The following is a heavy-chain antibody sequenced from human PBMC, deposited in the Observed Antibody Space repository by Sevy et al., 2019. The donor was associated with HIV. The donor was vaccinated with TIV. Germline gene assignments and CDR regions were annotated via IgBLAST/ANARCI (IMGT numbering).Heavy chain of an antibody. CDR3: ARVPSASAYYYYGMDV. CDR2: INHSGST. CDR1: GGSFSGYY. J-gene: IGHJ6*02. V-gene: IGHV4-34*01. Sequence: SETLSLTCAVYGGSFSGYYWSWIRQPPGKGLEWIGEINHSGSTNYNPSLKSRVTISVDTSKNKFSLKMSSVTAADAAVYYCARVPSASAYYYYGMDVWGQGTTVTVSS. D-gene: IGHD1-26*01.